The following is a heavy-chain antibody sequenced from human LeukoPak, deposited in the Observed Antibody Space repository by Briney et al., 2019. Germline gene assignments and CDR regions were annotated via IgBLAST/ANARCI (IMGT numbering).Heavy chain of an antibody. D-gene: IGHD5-12*01. CDR3: ATPIGATDWFDP. Sequence: SETLSLTCTVSGYSVSSASYWTWIRQPPGKGLEWIGSVFYSGSTYYNPSLKSRVTISVDTSNNQFSLRLTSVTAADTAVYYCATPIGATDWFDPWGQGTLVTVSS. CDR2: VFYSGST. CDR1: GYSVSSASY. V-gene: IGHV4-38-2*02. J-gene: IGHJ5*02.